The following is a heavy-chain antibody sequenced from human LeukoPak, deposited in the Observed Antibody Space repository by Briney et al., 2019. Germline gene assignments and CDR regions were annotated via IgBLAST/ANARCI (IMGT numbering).Heavy chain of an antibody. CDR2: ISGSGGST. J-gene: IGHJ4*02. Sequence: GGSLRLSCAASGFTFSSYAMCWVRQAPGKGLEWVSAISGSGGSTYYADSVKGRFTISRDNSKNTLYLQMNSLRAEDTAVYYCAKGVTTVTTFAYCFDYWGQGTLVTVSS. CDR1: GFTFSSYA. V-gene: IGHV3-23*01. CDR3: AKGVTTVTTFAYCFDY. D-gene: IGHD4-17*01.